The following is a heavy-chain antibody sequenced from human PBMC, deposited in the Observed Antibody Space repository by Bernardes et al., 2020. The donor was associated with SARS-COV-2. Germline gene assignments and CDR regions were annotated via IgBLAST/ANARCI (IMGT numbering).Heavy chain of an antibody. J-gene: IGHJ4*02. CDR3: AKYKGYTFGPGYFDS. V-gene: IGHV4-30-4*01. Sequence: TLSLTCSVSGGSVTSGDDLWSWIRQPPGKGLEWLGYIYYNGNTFYNPSVRSRIVVSVDTSKNQFSLQLTSLTAADTAVYYCAKYKGYTFGPGYFDSWGQGTQLTVSS. CDR2: IYYNGNT. D-gene: IGHD5-18*01. CDR1: GGSVTSGDDL.